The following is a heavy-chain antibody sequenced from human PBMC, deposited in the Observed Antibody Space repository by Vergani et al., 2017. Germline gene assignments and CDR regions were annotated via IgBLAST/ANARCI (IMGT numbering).Heavy chain of an antibody. D-gene: IGHD1-1*01. J-gene: IGHJ4*02. V-gene: IGHV1-18*01. CDR3: ARGGGQTSLDL. Sequence: QVQLVQSGAEVKKPGASVKVSCKASGYTFTKFGITWVRQAPGQGLQWMGWISAYNANTNFAQKLQGRVFMTTDTSTRTAYMELRSLRSDDTAVYYCARGGGQTSLDLWGQGTLVTVSS. CDR1: GYTFTKFG. CDR2: ISAYNANT.